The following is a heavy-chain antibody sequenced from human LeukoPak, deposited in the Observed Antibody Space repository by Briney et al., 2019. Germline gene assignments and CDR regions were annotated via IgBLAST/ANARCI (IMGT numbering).Heavy chain of an antibody. CDR3: ARTYYYDSSGPI. V-gene: IGHV2-70*11. CDR2: IDWDDDK. CDR1: GGSISSGGYS. D-gene: IGHD3-22*01. J-gene: IGHJ3*02. Sequence: TLSLTCAVSGGSISSGGYSWSWIRQPPGKALEWLARIDWDDDKYYSTSLKTRLTISKDTSKNQVVLTMTNMDPVDTATYYCARTYYYDSSGPIWGQGTMVTVSS.